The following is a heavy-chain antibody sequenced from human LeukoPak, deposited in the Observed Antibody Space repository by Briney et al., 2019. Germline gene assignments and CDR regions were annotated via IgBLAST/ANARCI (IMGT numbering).Heavy chain of an antibody. Sequence: GGSLRLSCAASGFTFSSYGMHWVRQAPGKGLEWVAVIWYDGSNKFYADSVKGRFTISRDNSKNTLYLQMNSLRAEDTAVYYCAKRDSYGWHFDFWGQGTLVTVSS. D-gene: IGHD5-18*01. CDR2: IWYDGSNK. J-gene: IGHJ4*02. V-gene: IGHV3-33*06. CDR1: GFTFSSYG. CDR3: AKRDSYGWHFDF.